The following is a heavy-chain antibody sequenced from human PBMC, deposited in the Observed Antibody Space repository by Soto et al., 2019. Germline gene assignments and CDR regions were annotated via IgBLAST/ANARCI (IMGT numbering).Heavy chain of an antibody. D-gene: IGHD2-2*01. CDR1: GYTFTSYA. CDR2: INAGNGTT. CDR3: ARSQGSSTSLEIYYYYYYGMDV. V-gene: IGHV1-3*01. J-gene: IGHJ6*02. Sequence: ASVEVSCKASGYTFTSYARRWVRQAPGQRLEWMGWINAGNGTTNYSQKFQGRVTITTDESTSTAYMELSSLRSEDTAVYYCARSQGSSTSLEIYYYYYYGMDVWGQGTTVTVSS.